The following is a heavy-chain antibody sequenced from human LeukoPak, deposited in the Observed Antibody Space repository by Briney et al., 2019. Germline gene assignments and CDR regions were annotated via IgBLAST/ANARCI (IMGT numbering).Heavy chain of an antibody. CDR2: IYYSGNT. Sequence: KPSETLSLTCTVSGGSISSTSYYWGWIRQPPGKGLEWIGSIYYSGNTYYNPSLKSRVTISVDTSKNQFSLKLSSVTAADTAVYYCARAGLGSYYGRYYFDYWGQGTLVTVSS. V-gene: IGHV4-39*01. J-gene: IGHJ4*02. CDR3: ARAGLGSYYGRYYFDY. D-gene: IGHD1-26*01. CDR1: GGSISSTSYY.